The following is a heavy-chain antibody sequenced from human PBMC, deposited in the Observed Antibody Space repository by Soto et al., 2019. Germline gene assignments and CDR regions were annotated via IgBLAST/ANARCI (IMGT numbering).Heavy chain of an antibody. CDR1: WVSLTIGNW. Sequence: XLTFAVSWVSLTIGNWWTWVRQSPQRGLEYIGEIFHDGTANYYPSFERRVAMSVDTSRNQFSLKLTSVTAADTAVYFCARLVYDTRLNYMYFDFWGPGTLVTVSS. V-gene: IGHV4-4*01. CDR2: IFHDGTA. J-gene: IGHJ4*02. CDR3: ARLVYDTRLNYMYFDF. D-gene: IGHD3-10*01.